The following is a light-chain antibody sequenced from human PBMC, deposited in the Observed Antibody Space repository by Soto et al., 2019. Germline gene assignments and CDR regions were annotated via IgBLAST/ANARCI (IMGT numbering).Light chain of an antibody. J-gene: IGLJ1*01. Sequence: QSALTQPPSASGSPGQSVTISCTGASSDVGGYNYVSWYQQHPGKAPKLMIYEVSKRPSGVPDRFSGSKSGNTASLTVSGLHDEDEADYCGSSFVDSSSYVLGTGTKVTV. CDR2: EVS. CDR3: SSFVDSSSYV. V-gene: IGLV2-8*01. CDR1: SSDVGGYNY.